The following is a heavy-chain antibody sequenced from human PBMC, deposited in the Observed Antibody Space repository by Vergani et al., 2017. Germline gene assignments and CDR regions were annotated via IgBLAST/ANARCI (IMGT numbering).Heavy chain of an antibody. D-gene: IGHD1-26*01. V-gene: IGHV3-30-3*01. CDR3: AKARSGSYWLHAFDI. J-gene: IGHJ3*02. Sequence: QVQLVESGGGVVQPGRSLRLSCAASGFTFSSYAMHWVRQAPGKGLEWVAVISYDGSNKYYADSVKGRFTISRDNSKNTLYLQMNSLRAEHTAVYYCAKARSGSYWLHAFDIWGQGTMVTVSS. CDR1: GFTFSSYA. CDR2: ISYDGSNK.